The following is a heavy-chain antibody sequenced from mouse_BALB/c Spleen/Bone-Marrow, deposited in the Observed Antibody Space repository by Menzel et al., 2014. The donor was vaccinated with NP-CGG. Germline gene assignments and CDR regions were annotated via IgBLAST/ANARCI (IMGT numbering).Heavy chain of an antibody. CDR1: GYTFTSFW. J-gene: IGHJ1*01. D-gene: IGHD1-1*01. CDR2: VYPGNNDT. CDR3: TRYFYGGRDWYFDV. V-gene: IGHV1-5*01. Sequence: EVKLMESGTVLARPGASVKMSCKASGYTFTSFWMHWVKQRPGRGLEWIGAVYPGNNDTNYNQNFKGKAKLTAVTSTSTAYMEFSSLTNEDSAVYYCTRYFYGGRDWYFDVWGAGTTVTVSS.